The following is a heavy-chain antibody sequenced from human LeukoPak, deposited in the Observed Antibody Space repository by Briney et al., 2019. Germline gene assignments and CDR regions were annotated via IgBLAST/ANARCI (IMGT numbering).Heavy chain of an antibody. Sequence: ASVKVSCKASGYTFTGYDMHWVRQAPGQGLEWMGWINPNTGATNSAQKFQGRVTVTRDTSISTVYMELSRLRSDDTAVYYCARDGPAQMVDLDYWGQGTLVTVSS. CDR1: GYTFTGYD. V-gene: IGHV1-2*02. CDR3: ARDGPAQMVDLDY. CDR2: INPNTGAT. J-gene: IGHJ4*02. D-gene: IGHD2-8*01.